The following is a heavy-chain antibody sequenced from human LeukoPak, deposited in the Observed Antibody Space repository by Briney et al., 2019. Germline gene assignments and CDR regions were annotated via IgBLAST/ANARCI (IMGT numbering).Heavy chain of an antibody. J-gene: IGHJ4*02. V-gene: IGHV1-46*01. D-gene: IGHD1-26*01. CDR2: INPSGGST. Sequence: ASVKVSCKASGYTFTSYYMHWVRQAPGQGLEWMGIINPSGGSTSYAQKFQGRVTMTRDTSTSTVYMELSRLRSDDTAVYYCASKGERELLGYWGQGTLVTVSS. CDR1: GYTFTSYY. CDR3: ASKGERELLGY.